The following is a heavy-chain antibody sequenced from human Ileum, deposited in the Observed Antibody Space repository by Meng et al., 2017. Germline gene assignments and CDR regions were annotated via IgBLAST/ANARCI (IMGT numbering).Heavy chain of an antibody. CDR1: GGSISSSNW. CDR2: IYHSGST. Sequence: QGPLEGSGPGLVKPSGTRSLTCAVSGGSISSSNWWSWVRQPPGKGLEWIGEIYHSGSTNYNPSLKSRVTISVDKSKNQFSLKLSSVTAADTAVYYCASLRYNWNYSADYWGQGTLVTVSS. CDR3: ASLRYNWNYSADY. D-gene: IGHD1-7*01. J-gene: IGHJ4*02. V-gene: IGHV4-4*02.